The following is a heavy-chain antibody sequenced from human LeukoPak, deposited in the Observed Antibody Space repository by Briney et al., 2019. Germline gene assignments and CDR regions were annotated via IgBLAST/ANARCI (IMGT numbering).Heavy chain of an antibody. J-gene: IGHJ3*02. CDR1: GGSFSGYY. CDR3: ASPVGSYGRWNAFDI. V-gene: IGHV4-34*01. Sequence: SETLSLTCAVYGGSFSGYYWSWIRQPPGKGLEWMGEINHSGSTNYNPSLKSRVTISVDTSKNQFSLKLSSVTAADTAVYYCASPVGSYGRWNAFDIWGQGTMVTVSS. CDR2: INHSGST. D-gene: IGHD2-15*01.